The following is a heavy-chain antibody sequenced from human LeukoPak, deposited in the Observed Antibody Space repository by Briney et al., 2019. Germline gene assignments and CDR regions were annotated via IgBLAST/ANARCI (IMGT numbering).Heavy chain of an antibody. J-gene: IGHJ4*02. CDR3: AKRGTSGRVDY. Sequence: GGSLRLSCAASGFTFSTYAMSWVRQAPGKGLEWVSGISASGDSTYYADSVKGRFTISRDNSKNTLYLQMNSLRAEDTAVYYCAKRGTSGRVDYWGQGTLVTVSS. CDR1: GFTFSTYA. CDR2: ISASGDST. D-gene: IGHD2-2*01. V-gene: IGHV3-23*01.